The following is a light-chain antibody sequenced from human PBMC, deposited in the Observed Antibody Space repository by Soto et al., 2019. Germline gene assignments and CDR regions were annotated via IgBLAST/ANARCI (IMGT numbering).Light chain of an antibody. CDR1: QSVRSA. CDR2: DAS. V-gene: IGKV3-11*01. CDR3: PQRSHWPPEFT. J-gene: IGKJ3*01. Sequence: EIVLTQHPDTLSWSPGDIDTLSCRALQSVRSAFACYLQKPGQDPSFLIYDASNRATGIPPRFSGSGSRTDFTRNISSLEPDYFAVYYWPQRSHWPPEFTFGPWTKVDIK.